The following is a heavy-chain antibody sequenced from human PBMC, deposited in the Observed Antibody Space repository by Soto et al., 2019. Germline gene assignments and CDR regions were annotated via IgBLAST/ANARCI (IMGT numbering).Heavy chain of an antibody. CDR3: ARGSIAAAGGSDY. CDR1: GFTVSSNY. J-gene: IGHJ4*02. V-gene: IGHV3-53*01. D-gene: IGHD6-13*01. Sequence: GRSLRLSCAASGFTVSSNYMSWVRQAPGKGLEWVSVIYSGGSTYYADSVKGRFTISRDNSKNTLYLQMNSLRAEDTAVYYCARGSIAAAGGSDYWGQGTLVTVSS. CDR2: IYSGGST.